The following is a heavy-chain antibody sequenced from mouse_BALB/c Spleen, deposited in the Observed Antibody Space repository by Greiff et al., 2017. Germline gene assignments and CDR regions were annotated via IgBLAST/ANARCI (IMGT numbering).Heavy chain of an antibody. J-gene: IGHJ2*01. CDR1: GFTFSSYG. V-gene: IGHV5-6-3*01. CDR2: INSNGGST. CDR3: ERGYDYDGFDY. Sequence: EVKVEESGGGLVQPGGSLKLSCAASGFTFSSYGMSWVRQTPDKRLELVATINSNGGSTYYPDSVKGRLTISRDNAKNTLYLQMSSLKSEETAMYYCERGYDYDGFDYWGQGTTLTVSS. D-gene: IGHD2-4*01.